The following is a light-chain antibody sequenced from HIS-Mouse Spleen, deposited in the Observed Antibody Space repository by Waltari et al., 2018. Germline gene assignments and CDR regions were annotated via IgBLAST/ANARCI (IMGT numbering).Light chain of an antibody. CDR1: QSVSSY. Sequence: EIVLTQSPATLSLSPGESATLSCRASQSVSSYLAWYQQKPGQAPRLLIYDASNRATGIPARFSGSWSGTDFTLTISSLEPEDFAVYYCQQRSNWPPLTFGGGTKVEIK. V-gene: IGKV3-11*01. CDR3: QQRSNWPPLT. CDR2: DAS. J-gene: IGKJ4*01.